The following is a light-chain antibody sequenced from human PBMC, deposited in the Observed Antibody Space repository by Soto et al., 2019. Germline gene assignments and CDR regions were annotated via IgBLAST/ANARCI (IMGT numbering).Light chain of an antibody. V-gene: IGKV3-20*01. J-gene: IGKJ2*01. CDR1: RTVNNIY. CDR3: QQYGSSLYT. Sequence: EIVLTQSPGTLSLSPGERATLSCRAGRTVNNIYVAWYQQKSGQAPRLLIFAASSRATGIPDRFSGSGSGTDFTLTISRLEPEDFAVYYCQQYGSSLYTFGQGTKLEIK. CDR2: AAS.